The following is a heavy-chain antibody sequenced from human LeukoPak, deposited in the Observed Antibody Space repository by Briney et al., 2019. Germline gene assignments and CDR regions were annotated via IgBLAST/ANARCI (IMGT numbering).Heavy chain of an antibody. J-gene: IGHJ6*02. CDR1: GYTFTSYG. CDR2: IIPILGIA. V-gene: IGHV1-69*04. D-gene: IGHD2-2*01. Sequence: GASVKVSCKASGYTFTSYGISWVRQAPGQGLEWMGRIIPILGIANYAQKFQGRVTITADKSTSTAYMELSSLRSEDTAVYYCASGYCSSTSCYYYYGMDVWGQGTTVTVSS. CDR3: ASGYCSSTSCYYYYGMDV.